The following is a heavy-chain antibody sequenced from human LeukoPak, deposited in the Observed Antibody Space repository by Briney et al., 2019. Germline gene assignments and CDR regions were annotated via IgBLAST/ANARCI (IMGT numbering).Heavy chain of an antibody. V-gene: IGHV3-48*03. D-gene: IGHD4-17*01. CDR1: GFTFSSYE. CDR2: ISSSGSTI. Sequence: GGSLRLSCAASGFTFSSYEMIWVRQAPGKGLEWVSYISSSGSTIYYADSVKGRFTISRDNAKNSLYLQMNSLRAEDTAVYYCARDSDYGDYELGWYFDLWGRGTLVTVSS. CDR3: ARDSDYGDYELGWYFDL. J-gene: IGHJ2*01.